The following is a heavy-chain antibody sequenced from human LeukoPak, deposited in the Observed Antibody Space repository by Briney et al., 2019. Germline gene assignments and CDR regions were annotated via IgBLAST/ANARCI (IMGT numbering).Heavy chain of an antibody. J-gene: IGHJ1*01. D-gene: IGHD3-22*01. CDR2: IYSGGGT. V-gene: IGHV3-53*01. Sequence: PGGSLRLSCAASGFTVSSNYMSWVRQAPGKGLEWVSVIYSGGGTYYADSVKGRFTISKDNSKNRLYLQMNSLRAEDTAVYYCARGPEAWLLPRRNRFQHWGQGTLVTVSS. CDR3: ARGPEAWLLPRRNRFQH. CDR1: GFTVSSNY.